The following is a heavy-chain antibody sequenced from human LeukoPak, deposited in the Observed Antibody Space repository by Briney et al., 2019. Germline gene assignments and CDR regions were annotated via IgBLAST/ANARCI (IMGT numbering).Heavy chain of an antibody. Sequence: GGSLRLSCAASGFTFSNYGMHWVRQAPGKGLEWVTFIRFDGSNKYYAASVKGRFTISRDNSKNTLYLQLNSLRTEDTVVYYCAKGFSGKFDYWGQGTLVTVSS. CDR1: GFTFSNYG. CDR2: IRFDGSNK. CDR3: AKGFSGKFDY. J-gene: IGHJ4*02. V-gene: IGHV3-30*02. D-gene: IGHD1-26*01.